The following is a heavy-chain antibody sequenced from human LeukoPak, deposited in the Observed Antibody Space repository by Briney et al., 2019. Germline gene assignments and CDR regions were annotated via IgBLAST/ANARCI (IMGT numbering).Heavy chain of an antibody. CDR2: ISGSSIYI. D-gene: IGHD1-1*01. J-gene: IGHJ6*03. V-gene: IGHV3-21*01. CDR1: GFTFSTYS. Sequence: GGSLRLSCAASGFTFSTYSMNWVRQAPGKGLEWVSSISGSSIYIYYADSVKGRFTISRDNAKNSLYLQMNSLRAEDTAVYYCARGPPRGKYYYMDVWGKGTTVTVSS. CDR3: ARGPPRGKYYYMDV.